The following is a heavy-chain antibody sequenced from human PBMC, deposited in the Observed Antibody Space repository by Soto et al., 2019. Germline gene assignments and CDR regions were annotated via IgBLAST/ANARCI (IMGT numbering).Heavy chain of an antibody. J-gene: IGHJ5*02. Sequence: QVQLQESGPGLVKPSETLSLTCTVSGGSISSYYWSWIRQPPGKGLEWIGYIYYSGSTNYNPSLKSRVTISVDTSKNQFSLKLSSVTAADTAVYYCARRYYDFFGDWFDPWGQGTLVTVSS. CDR2: IYYSGST. CDR3: ARRYYDFFGDWFDP. V-gene: IGHV4-59*01. CDR1: GGSISSYY. D-gene: IGHD3-3*01.